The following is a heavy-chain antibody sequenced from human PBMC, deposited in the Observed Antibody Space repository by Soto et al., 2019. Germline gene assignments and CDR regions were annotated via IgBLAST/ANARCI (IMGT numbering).Heavy chain of an antibody. CDR3: TRYWHF. CDR2: IHTGNVIR. D-gene: IGHD1-7*01. V-gene: IGHV1-3*04. Sequence: QVHLVQSGEAVREPGASVRISFQTSGYHFDDSLLTWLRQTPGRGLEGVGWIHTGNVIRRYAENVNGRVALMIDKLMKADYMARSRHRELDTALYYWTRYWHFWGQGTLVTVAS. CDR1: GYHFDDSL. J-gene: IGHJ4*02.